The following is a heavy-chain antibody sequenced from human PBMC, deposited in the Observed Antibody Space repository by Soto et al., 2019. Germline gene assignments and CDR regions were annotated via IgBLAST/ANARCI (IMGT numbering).Heavy chain of an antibody. CDR2: INPSGSST. Sequence: ASVKVSCKASGYTFTSYDINWVRQAPGQGLEWMGMINPSGSSTSYSTSLKSRLTISKDTSKSQVVLTMTNMDPVDTATYYCARIRGDRLNWFDPWGQGTLVTVSS. D-gene: IGHD2-21*01. J-gene: IGHJ5*02. CDR3: ARIRGDRLNWFDP. V-gene: IGHV1-46*04. CDR1: GYTFTSYD.